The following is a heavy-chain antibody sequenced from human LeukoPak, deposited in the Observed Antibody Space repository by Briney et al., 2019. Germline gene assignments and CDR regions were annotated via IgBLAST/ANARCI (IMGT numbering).Heavy chain of an antibody. Sequence: SETLSLTCAVYGGSFSGYYWSWIRQPPGKGLEWIGEINHSGSTNYNPSLKSRVTMSVDTSKNQFSLKLSSVTAADTAVYYCAKSNGYGLVDIWGQGTMVTVSS. CDR1: GGSFSGYY. CDR2: INHSGST. D-gene: IGHD3-10*01. J-gene: IGHJ3*02. CDR3: AKSNGYGLVDI. V-gene: IGHV4-34*01.